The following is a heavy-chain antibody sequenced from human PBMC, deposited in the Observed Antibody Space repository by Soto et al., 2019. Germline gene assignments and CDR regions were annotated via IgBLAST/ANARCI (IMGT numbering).Heavy chain of an antibody. CDR2: INHSGST. CDR3: ASGYIAAAGYDAFDI. J-gene: IGHJ3*02. D-gene: IGHD6-13*01. V-gene: IGHV4-34*01. Sequence: PSETLSLTCAVYGGSFSGYYWSWIRQPPGKGLECIGEINHSGSTNYNPSLKSRVTISVDTSKNQFSLKLSSVTAADTAVYYCASGYIAAAGYDAFDIWGQGTMVTVS. CDR1: GGSFSGYY.